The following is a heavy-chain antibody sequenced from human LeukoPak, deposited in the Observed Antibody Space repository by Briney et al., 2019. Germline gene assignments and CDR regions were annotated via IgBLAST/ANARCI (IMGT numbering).Heavy chain of an antibody. V-gene: IGHV1-2*04. CDR2: INPNSGGT. Sequence: ASVKVSCKASGYTFTGYYMHWVRQAPGQGLEWMGWINPNSGGTNYAQKFQGWVTMTRDTSISTAYMELSRLRSDDTAVYYCATGVPAAYDAFDIWGQGTMVTVSS. CDR1: GYTFTGYY. J-gene: IGHJ3*02. D-gene: IGHD2-2*01. CDR3: ATGVPAAYDAFDI.